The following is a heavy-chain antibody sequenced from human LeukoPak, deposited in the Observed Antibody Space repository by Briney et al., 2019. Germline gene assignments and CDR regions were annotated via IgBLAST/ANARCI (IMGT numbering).Heavy chain of an antibody. CDR3: ARDCSVSGYKCPWFFDY. Sequence: GGSLRLSCAASGFTFSDYYMSWIRQAPGKGLEWVSNISSSSSSYINYADSVKGRFTISRDNAKNSLYLQMNSLRAEDTAVYYCARDCSVSGYKCPWFFDYWGQGTLVTVSS. J-gene: IGHJ4*02. D-gene: IGHD3-22*01. CDR2: ISSSSSSYI. CDR1: GFTFSDYY. V-gene: IGHV3-11*05.